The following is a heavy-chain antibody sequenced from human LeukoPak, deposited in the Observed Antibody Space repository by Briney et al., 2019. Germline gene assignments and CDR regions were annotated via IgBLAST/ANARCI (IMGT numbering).Heavy chain of an antibody. Sequence: ASVKVSCKASGYTFTSYDINWVRQATGQGLEWMGWMNPNSGNTGYAQKFRGRVTMTRNTSISTAYMELSSLRSEDTAVYYCARPTREGSDGYYGSGSYYDYWGQGTLVTVSS. D-gene: IGHD3-10*01. CDR2: MNPNSGNT. CDR3: ARPTREGSDGYYGSGSYYDY. V-gene: IGHV1-8*01. CDR1: GYTFTSYD. J-gene: IGHJ4*02.